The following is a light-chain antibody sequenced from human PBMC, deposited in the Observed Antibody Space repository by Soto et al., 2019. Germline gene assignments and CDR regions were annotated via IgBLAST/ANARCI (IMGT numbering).Light chain of an antibody. CDR1: RGLASSY. CDR2: AAS. Sequence: DMVLTQSPCSLSFSPLERSTLSCRASRGLASSYLGWYQQKPGQPPRLLLYAASKRATGIPDRFSGSGSGTDFTLTINRLEPEDSAVYYCQQYGSSPPYTFGQGTKVDI. V-gene: IGKV3-20*01. CDR3: QQYGSSPPYT. J-gene: IGKJ2*01.